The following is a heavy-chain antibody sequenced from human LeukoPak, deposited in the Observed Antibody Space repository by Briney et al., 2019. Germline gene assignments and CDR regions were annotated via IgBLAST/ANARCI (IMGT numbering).Heavy chain of an antibody. V-gene: IGHV3-53*01. CDR2: IYSGGTT. Sequence: GGSLRLSCAASGVSVSSNYMNWVRQAPGKGLEWVAVIYSGGTTYYADSVKGRFTISRDNSKNTLYLQMNSLRAEDTAVYYCGRSTSGRNFFDYWGQGNLVTVSS. D-gene: IGHD6-19*01. CDR1: GVSVSSNY. J-gene: IGHJ4*02. CDR3: GRSTSGRNFFDY.